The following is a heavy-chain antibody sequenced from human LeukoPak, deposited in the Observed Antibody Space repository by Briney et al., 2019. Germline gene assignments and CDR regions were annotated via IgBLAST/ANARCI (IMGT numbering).Heavy chain of an antibody. CDR2: IKSKTDGGTS. V-gene: IGHV3-15*01. D-gene: IGHD3-10*01. CDR1: GFTFTNAW. CDR3: STLWYGA. J-gene: IGHJ5*02. Sequence: PGGSLRLSCAGSGFTFTNAWMYWVRQAPGKGLEWVGRIKSKTDGGTSDYAAPVTGRFTISRDDSKSTLYLEMNSLKTEDTGVYYCSTLWYGAWGQGTLVTVPS.